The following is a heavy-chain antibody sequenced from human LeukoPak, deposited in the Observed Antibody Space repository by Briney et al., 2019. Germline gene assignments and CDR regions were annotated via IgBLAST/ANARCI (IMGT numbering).Heavy chain of an antibody. D-gene: IGHD1-26*01. CDR1: GFTFNTYN. CDR2: ISSTSSTI. V-gene: IGHV3-48*02. CDR3: ARDSELPYFDY. Sequence: GGSLRLSCAASGFTFNTYNMNWVRQAPGKGLEWVSYISSTSSTIFYADSVKGRFTISRDNAKNSLYLQMNSPTDEDTAVYYCARDSELPYFDYWGQGTLVTVSS. J-gene: IGHJ4*02.